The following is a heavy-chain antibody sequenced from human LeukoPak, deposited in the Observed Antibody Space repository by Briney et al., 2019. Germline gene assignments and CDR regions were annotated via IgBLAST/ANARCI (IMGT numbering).Heavy chain of an antibody. CDR1: GGSISSYY. D-gene: IGHD4-23*01. V-gene: IGHV4-59*01. CDR2: IYYSGST. Sequence: PSETLSLTSTVSGGSISSYYWSWIRQPPGKGLEGIGYIYYSGSTNYNPSLKSRVTISVDTSKNQFSLKLSSVTAADTAVYYCARFPVANYYYYMDVWGKGTTVTISS. J-gene: IGHJ6*03. CDR3: ARFPVANYYYYMDV.